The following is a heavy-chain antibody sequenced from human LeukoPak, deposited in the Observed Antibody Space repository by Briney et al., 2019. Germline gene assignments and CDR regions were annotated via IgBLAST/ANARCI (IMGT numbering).Heavy chain of an antibody. D-gene: IGHD6-6*01. J-gene: IGHJ6*03. CDR2: ISSSSSYI. CDR1: GFTFSSYS. V-gene: IGHV3-21*01. CDR3: ARGGYSSSSYFYYYMDV. Sequence: GGSLRLSCAASGFTFSSYSMNWVRQAPGKGLEWVSSISSSSSYICYADSVKGRFTISRDNAKNSLYLQMNSLRAEDTAVYYCARGGYSSSSYFYYYMDVWGKGTTVTVSS.